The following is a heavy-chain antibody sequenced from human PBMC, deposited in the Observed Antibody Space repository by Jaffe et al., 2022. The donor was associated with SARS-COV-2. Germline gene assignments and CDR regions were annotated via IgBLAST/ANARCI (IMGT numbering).Heavy chain of an antibody. D-gene: IGHD3-22*01. J-gene: IGHJ4*02. CDR3: AKDIWGSLTKGGYYY. CDR2: ISWNSGSI. V-gene: IGHV3-9*01. CDR1: GFTFDDYA. Sequence: EVQLVESGGGLVQPGRSLRLSCAASGFTFDDYAMHWVRQAPGKGLEWVSGISWNSGSIGYADSVKGRFTISRDNAKNSLYLQMNSLRAEDTALYYCAKDIWGSLTKGGYYYWGQGTLVTVSS.